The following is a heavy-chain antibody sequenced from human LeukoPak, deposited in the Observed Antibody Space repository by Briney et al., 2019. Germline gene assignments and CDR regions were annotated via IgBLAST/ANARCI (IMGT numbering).Heavy chain of an antibody. CDR2: IYYSGST. D-gene: IGHD5-12*01. J-gene: IGHJ4*02. Sequence: SETLSLTCTVSGGSISSYYWGWIRQPPGKGLEWIGSIYYSGSTYYNPSLKSRVTISVDTSKNQFSLKLSSVTAADTAVYYCRARHKYGGYVGGDYWGQGTLVTVSS. CDR1: GGSISSYY. V-gene: IGHV4-39*01. CDR3: RARHKYGGYVGGDY.